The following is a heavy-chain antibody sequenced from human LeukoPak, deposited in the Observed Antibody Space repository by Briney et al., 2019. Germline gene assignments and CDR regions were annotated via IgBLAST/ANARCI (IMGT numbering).Heavy chain of an antibody. D-gene: IGHD1-26*01. V-gene: IGHV3-48*03. CDR2: ISSSGNTM. J-gene: IGHJ3*02. CDR3: ARDRADGIVGANNAFDI. CDR1: GFTFKSFE. Sequence: PGGSLRLSCAASGFTFKSFEMNWVRQAPGKGLEWLSYISSSGNTMYYADSVKGRFTISRDNAKNSLYLQMNSLRAEDTALYYCARDRADGIVGANNAFDIWGQGTMVTVSS.